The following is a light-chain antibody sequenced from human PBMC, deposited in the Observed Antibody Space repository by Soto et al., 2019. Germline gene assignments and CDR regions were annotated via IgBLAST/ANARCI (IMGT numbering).Light chain of an antibody. Sequence: QSALTQPASVSGSPGQSITISCTGSRSDVGGYNFVSWFQQHPGKAPKLIIYEVNNRPSGVSNRFSASKSGNTASLTISGLQAEDEADYYCGSYSNTATRVFGGGTQLTVL. CDR3: GSYSNTATRV. J-gene: IGLJ7*01. CDR1: RSDVGGYNF. V-gene: IGLV2-14*01. CDR2: EVN.